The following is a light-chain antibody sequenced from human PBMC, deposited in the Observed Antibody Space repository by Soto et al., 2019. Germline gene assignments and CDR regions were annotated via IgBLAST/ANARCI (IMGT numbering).Light chain of an antibody. CDR1: SSDVGGYNY. Sequence: QSLLTQPASVSGSHGQSITIFCTGTSSDVGGYNYVSWYQQHPGSAPKLMIYDVSSRPSGVSNRFSGSKSGNTASLTISGLQAEDEADYYCSSYTSSFKLAVFGSGTKVTVL. V-gene: IGLV2-14*03. CDR2: DVS. CDR3: SSYTSSFKLAV. J-gene: IGLJ1*01.